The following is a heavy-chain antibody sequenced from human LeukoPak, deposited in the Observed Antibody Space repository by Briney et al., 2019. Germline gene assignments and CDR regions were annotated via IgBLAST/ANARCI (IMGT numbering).Heavy chain of an antibody. CDR1: GFTFSNAW. Sequence: GGSLRLSCAASGFTFSNAWMSWVRQAPGKGLEWVAVISYDGSNKYYADSVKGRFTISRDNSKNTLYLQMNSLRAEDTAVYYCAKIPKGGYFDSWGQGTLVTVSS. J-gene: IGHJ4*02. CDR2: ISYDGSNK. D-gene: IGHD2-2*01. V-gene: IGHV3-30*18. CDR3: AKIPKGGYFDS.